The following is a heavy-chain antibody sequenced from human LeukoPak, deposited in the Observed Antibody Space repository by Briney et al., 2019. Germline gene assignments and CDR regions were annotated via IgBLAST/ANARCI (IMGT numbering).Heavy chain of an antibody. V-gene: IGHV4-30-4*01. CDR2: IYDSGST. Sequence: SETLSLTCTVSGASIRSGDFYWSWIRQPPGKGLEWIGYIYDSGSTYYNPSLKSRITISVDTSENRFSLKLSSVTATDTAVYYCARDCSGGSCYGAFDIWGQGTMVTVSS. D-gene: IGHD2-15*01. J-gene: IGHJ3*02. CDR3: ARDCSGGSCYGAFDI. CDR1: GASIRSGDFY.